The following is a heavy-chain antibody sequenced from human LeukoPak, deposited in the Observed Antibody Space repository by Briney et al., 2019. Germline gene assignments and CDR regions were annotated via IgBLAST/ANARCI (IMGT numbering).Heavy chain of an antibody. V-gene: IGHV4-31*03. J-gene: IGHJ4*02. CDR1: GDSISSGGYY. D-gene: IGHD4-23*01. Sequence: SETLSLTCTVSGDSISSGGYYWSWLRQHPGKGLEWIGYIYYSGTTDYNPSLKSRVTISVDTSKNQFSLKLSSVAAADTAVYYCARGTTVVTHFDYWGQGTLVTVSS. CDR2: IYYSGTT. CDR3: ARGTTVVTHFDY.